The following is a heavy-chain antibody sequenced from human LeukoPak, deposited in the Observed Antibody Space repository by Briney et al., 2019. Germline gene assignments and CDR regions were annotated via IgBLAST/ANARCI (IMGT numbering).Heavy chain of an antibody. Sequence: SETLSLTCTVSGGSVSSDNHCWSWIRQPPGKGLEWIGYVNYSGSTKYNPSLKSRVSISADTSRSQVSLKLSSVTAADTAVYYCARDRGGFTYGEYYFDYWGQGSLVTVSS. D-gene: IGHD2-15*01. J-gene: IGHJ4*02. CDR1: GGSVSSDNHC. V-gene: IGHV4-61*01. CDR3: ARDRGGFTYGEYYFDY. CDR2: VNYSGST.